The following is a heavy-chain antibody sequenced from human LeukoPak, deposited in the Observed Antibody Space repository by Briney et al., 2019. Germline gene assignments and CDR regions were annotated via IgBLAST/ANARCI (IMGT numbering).Heavy chain of an antibody. CDR2: IRNKANRYTI. Sequence: GGSLRLSCAASGFTVSDNYMSWVRQAPGKGLEWVGRIRNKANRYTIDYAASVKGRFTISRDDSKNSLYPQMNSLTIEDTAVYYCVRATYCTGGSCYTGDYWGQGTLVTVSS. J-gene: IGHJ4*02. CDR3: VRATYCTGGSCYTGDY. D-gene: IGHD2-15*01. V-gene: IGHV3-72*01. CDR1: GFTVSDNY.